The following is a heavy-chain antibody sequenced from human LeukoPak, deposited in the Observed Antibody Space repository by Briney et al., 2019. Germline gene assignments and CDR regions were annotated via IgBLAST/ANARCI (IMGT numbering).Heavy chain of an antibody. J-gene: IGHJ5*02. Sequence: PGGSLRLSCAASGFTFSAYSMSWVRQAPGKGLEWVSSISGKSDYIFYADSMKGRFTISRDNAQKSLYLQMDSLRAEDTAVYYCASDLPAPTTWGQGTLVTVSS. D-gene: IGHD5-12*01. CDR2: ISGKSDYI. V-gene: IGHV3-21*01. CDR1: GFTFSAYS. CDR3: ASDLPAPTT.